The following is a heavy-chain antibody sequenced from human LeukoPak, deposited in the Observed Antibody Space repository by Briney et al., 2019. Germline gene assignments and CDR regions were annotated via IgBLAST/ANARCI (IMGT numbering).Heavy chain of an antibody. Sequence: SETLSLTCTVSGGSISSGGYYWSWIRQHPGKGLEWIGYIYYSGSTYYNPPLKSRVTISVDTSKNQFSLKLSSVTAADTAVYYCARGFSWESAYCGGDCYSPFDHWGQGTLVTVSS. V-gene: IGHV4-31*03. J-gene: IGHJ4*02. CDR3: ARGFSWESAYCGGDCYSPFDH. CDR2: IYYSGST. CDR1: GGSISSGGYY. D-gene: IGHD2-21*02.